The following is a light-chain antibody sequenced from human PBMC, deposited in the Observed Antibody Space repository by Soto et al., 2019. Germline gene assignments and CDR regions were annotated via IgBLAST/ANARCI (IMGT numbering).Light chain of an antibody. J-gene: IGLJ1*01. CDR2: DNN. V-gene: IGLV1-51*01. CDR1: GSNIGNNF. CDR3: GTWDNSLDAYV. Sequence: QSALTQPPSVSAAPGQRVTISCFGSGSNIGNNFVSWYQQFPGTSPKLLIYDNNKRPSGIPGRFSGSKSGPSASLDIPGLQTGDEADYYCGTWDNSLDAYVFGAGTKVTVL.